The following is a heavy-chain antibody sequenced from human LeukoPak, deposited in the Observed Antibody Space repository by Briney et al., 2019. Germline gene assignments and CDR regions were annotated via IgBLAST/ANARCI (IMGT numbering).Heavy chain of an antibody. V-gene: IGHV3-21*01. CDR3: AREWELLSPDAFDI. D-gene: IGHD1-26*01. Sequence: GGSLRLSCAASGFIVSGDFMSWVRQAPGKGLEWVSSISTSSSDIYYADSVKGRFTISRDNAKNSLYLQMNSLRAEDTAVYYCAREWELLSPDAFDIWGQGTMVTVSS. CDR2: ISTSSSDI. J-gene: IGHJ3*02. CDR1: GFIVSGDF.